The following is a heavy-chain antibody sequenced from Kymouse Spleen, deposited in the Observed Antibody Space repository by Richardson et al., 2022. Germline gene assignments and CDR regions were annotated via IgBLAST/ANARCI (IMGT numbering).Heavy chain of an antibody. V-gene: IGHV4-39*01. CDR3: ARRGMVRGGYYYGMDV. CDR1: GGSISSSSYY. Sequence: QLQLQESGPGLVKPSETLSLTCTVSGGSISSSSYYWGWIRQPPGKGLEWIGSIYYSGSTYYNPSLKSRVTISVDTSKNQFSLKLSSVTAADTAVYYCARRGMVRGGYYYGMDVWGQGTTVTVSS. CDR2: IYYSGST. J-gene: IGHJ6*02. D-gene: IGHD3-10*01.